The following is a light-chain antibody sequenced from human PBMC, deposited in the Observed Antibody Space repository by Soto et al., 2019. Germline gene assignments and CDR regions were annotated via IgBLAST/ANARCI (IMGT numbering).Light chain of an antibody. J-gene: IGLJ3*02. CDR2: SNN. Sequence: QSVLTQPPSASGTPGQWVTISCSGSSSSIGSNTINWYQQLPGTAPKLLIYSNNQRPSGVPDRFSGSKSGTSASLAISGLQSDDEADYYCAAWDDSLNGWVFGGGTKLTVL. V-gene: IGLV1-44*01. CDR3: AAWDDSLNGWV. CDR1: SSSIGSNT.